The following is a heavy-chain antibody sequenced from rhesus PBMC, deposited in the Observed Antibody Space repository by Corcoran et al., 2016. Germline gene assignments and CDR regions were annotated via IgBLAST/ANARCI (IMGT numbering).Heavy chain of an antibody. CDR1: GGSISSSNW. Sequence: QVQLQESGPGLVKPSETLSLTCAVSGGSISSSNWWSWIRQPPGKGLEWIGYISGSSGSTYYNPSLKSRVTISTDTSTNQFSLKLISVTAADTAVYYCARALDAFDFWGQGLRVTVSS. V-gene: IGHV4-65*01. CDR3: ARALDAFDF. J-gene: IGHJ3*01. CDR2: ISGSSGST.